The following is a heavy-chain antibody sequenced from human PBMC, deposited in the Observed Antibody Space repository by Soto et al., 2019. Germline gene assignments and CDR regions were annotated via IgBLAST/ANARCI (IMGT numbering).Heavy chain of an antibody. CDR1: GGSISSGGYY. Sequence: SETLSLACTVSGGSISSGGYYWSWIRQHPGKGLEWIGYIYYSGSTYYNPSLKSRVTISVDTSKNQFSLKLSSVTAADTAVYYCAREVGPNWFDPWGQGTLVTVSS. J-gene: IGHJ5*02. V-gene: IGHV4-31*03. CDR2: IYYSGST. D-gene: IGHD2-2*01. CDR3: AREVGPNWFDP.